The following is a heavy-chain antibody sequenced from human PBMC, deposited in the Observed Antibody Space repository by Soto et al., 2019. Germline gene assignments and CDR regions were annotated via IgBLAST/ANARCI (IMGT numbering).Heavy chain of an antibody. CDR2: ISGSDGCT. D-gene: IGHD4-17*01. Sequence: GGSLRLSCTASGFTLNNHAMSWVRQAPGKGLEWVSVISGSDGCTYYTDSVRGRFSISRDSSKNTLYLQMSSLRAEDTAVYYCASPPRATVTDNIFDFWGPGTLVTVSS. CDR1: GFTLNNHA. CDR3: ASPPRATVTDNIFDF. J-gene: IGHJ4*02. V-gene: IGHV3-23*01.